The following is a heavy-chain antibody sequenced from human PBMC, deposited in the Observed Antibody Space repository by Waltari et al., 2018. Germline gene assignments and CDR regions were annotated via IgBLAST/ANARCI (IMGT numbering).Heavy chain of an antibody. CDR3: ARGGHYDAVTSYYSDALHV. CDR1: GGSMDSYF. J-gene: IGHJ3*01. D-gene: IGHD3-10*01. Sequence: QVQLQESGPGLVKLSETLSLTCVVSGGSMDSYFWNWLRQPPGKGLEWIGYVYYSGVSKYNTSLESRVTISADTSKNEVSLSLTSVTAADTAVYFCARGGHYDAVTSYYSDALHVWGRGTTVIVSS. CDR2: VYYSGVS. V-gene: IGHV4-59*08.